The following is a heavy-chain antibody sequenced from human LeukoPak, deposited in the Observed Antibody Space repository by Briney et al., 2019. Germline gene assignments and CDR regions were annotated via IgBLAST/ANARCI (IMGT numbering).Heavy chain of an antibody. CDR2: INPNSGGT. V-gene: IGHV1-2*02. Sequence: ASVQVSCKVSGDMLTELSMHWVRQAPGQGLEWMGWINPNSGGTNYAQKFQGRVTMTRDTSISTAYMELSRLRSDDTAVYYCARGSRPKRIAANWFDPWGQGTLVTVSS. D-gene: IGHD6-6*01. CDR1: GDMLTELS. CDR3: ARGSRPKRIAANWFDP. J-gene: IGHJ5*02.